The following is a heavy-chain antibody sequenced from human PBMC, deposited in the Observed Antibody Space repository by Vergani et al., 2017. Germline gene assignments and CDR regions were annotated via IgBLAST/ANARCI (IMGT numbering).Heavy chain of an antibody. Sequence: EVQLVESGGGVVRPGGSLRLSCAASGFTFDDYGMSWVRQAPGKGLEWVSGISWNSGSIGYADSVKGRFTISRDNSKNTLYLQMNSLRAEDTAVYYCAKVIQSAEKFSSSWYNYWGQGTLVTVSS. CDR3: AKVIQSAEKFSSSWYNY. V-gene: IGHV3-20*04. J-gene: IGHJ4*02. CDR1: GFTFDDYG. CDR2: ISWNSGSI. D-gene: IGHD6-13*01.